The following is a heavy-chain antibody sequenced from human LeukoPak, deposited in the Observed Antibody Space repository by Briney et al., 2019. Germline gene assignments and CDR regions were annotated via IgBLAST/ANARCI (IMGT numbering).Heavy chain of an antibody. D-gene: IGHD3-22*01. J-gene: IGHJ4*02. V-gene: IGHV1-18*01. CDR2: ISAKKGNT. CDR3: TTKYYYDNNDYYLIDY. Sequence: GASVKVSCKASGYTFTSYGISWVRQAPGQGLEWMGWISAKKGNTDYAQKFQGRVTMTEDTSTDTAYMELSSLRSEDTAVYYCTTKYYYDNNDYYLIDYWGQGTLVTVSS. CDR1: GYTFTSYG.